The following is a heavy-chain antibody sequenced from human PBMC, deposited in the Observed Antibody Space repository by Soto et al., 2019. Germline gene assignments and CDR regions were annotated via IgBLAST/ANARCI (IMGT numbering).Heavy chain of an antibody. D-gene: IGHD2-15*01. V-gene: IGHV1-69*01. CDR3: ASKPFTGYCSGGSCYVGLDV. CDR1: GATFNSYA. Sequence: QVQLVQSGAEVKRLGSSVKVSCTASGATFNSYAINWVRQAPGEGLEWMGGIVPIFVTPNYAQKFQGRVTITADESTITAYMELSSLRAEDTALYYCASKPFTGYCSGGSCYVGLDVWGQGTTVTVSS. J-gene: IGHJ6*02. CDR2: IVPIFVTP.